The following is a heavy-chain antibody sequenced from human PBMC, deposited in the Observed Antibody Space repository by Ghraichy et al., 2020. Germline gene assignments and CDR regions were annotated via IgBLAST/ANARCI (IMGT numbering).Heavy chain of an antibody. J-gene: IGHJ6*02. D-gene: IGHD1-26*01. V-gene: IGHV3-23*01. CDR2: ISGSGGST. Sequence: GGSLRLSCAASGFTFSSYAMSWVRQAPGKGLEWVSAISGSGGSTYYADSVKGRFTISRDNSKNTLYLQMNSLRAEDTAVYYCAKDGRWEREEPTDYYYYYGMDVWGQGTTVTVSS. CDR3: AKDGRWEREEPTDYYYYYGMDV. CDR1: GFTFSSYA.